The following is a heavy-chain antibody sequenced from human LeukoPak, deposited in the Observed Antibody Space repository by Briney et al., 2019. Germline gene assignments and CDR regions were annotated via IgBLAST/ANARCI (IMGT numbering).Heavy chain of an antibody. CDR3: AKVAHYYYGSESYYFFEH. Sequence: GGSLRLSCAASGFTVSSNYMSWVRQGPGKGLEWVALIYNDGGTHYTDSVKGRFTISRDTSRNTLFLQMNSLRVEDTAIYYCAKVAHYYYGSESYYFFEHWGQGTPVTASS. CDR1: GFTVSSNY. D-gene: IGHD3-10*01. CDR2: IYNDGGT. V-gene: IGHV3-53*01. J-gene: IGHJ4*02.